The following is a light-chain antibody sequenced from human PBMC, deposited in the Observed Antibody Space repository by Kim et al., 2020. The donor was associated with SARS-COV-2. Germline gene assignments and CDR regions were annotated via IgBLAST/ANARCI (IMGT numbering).Light chain of an antibody. Sequence: EIVLTQSPGTLSLSPGERATLSCRANQSVSSNSLAWYQQKPAQAPRLLIYGASSRATGIPDRFSGSGSGTDFTLTISRLEPEDFAVYYCQQYDSSPQTFGQGTKVDIK. V-gene: IGKV3-20*01. CDR1: QSVSSNS. CDR2: GAS. J-gene: IGKJ1*01. CDR3: QQYDSSPQT.